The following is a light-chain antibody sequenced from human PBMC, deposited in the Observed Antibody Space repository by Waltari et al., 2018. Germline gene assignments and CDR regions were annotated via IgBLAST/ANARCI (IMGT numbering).Light chain of an antibody. V-gene: IGLV3-1*01. CDR1: NLGDRL. J-gene: IGLJ2*01. Sequence: SYELTQPPSISVSPGQAVSITCSGANLGDRLAFWYQQRPGQSLSLVIYQDDKRPSGIPERFSGSNSGNTATLTISGTQPLDEADYYCQTWDTTSVIFGGGTRLTVL. CDR2: QDD. CDR3: QTWDTTSVI.